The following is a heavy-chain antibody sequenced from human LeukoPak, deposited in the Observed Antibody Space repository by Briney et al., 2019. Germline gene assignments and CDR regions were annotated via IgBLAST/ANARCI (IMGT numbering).Heavy chain of an antibody. CDR2: IKQDGSEK. CDR3: ARWDGDYEGAEWFDP. V-gene: IGHV3-7*01. D-gene: IGHD4-17*01. Sequence: ETLSLTCTVSGGSISSGSYYWSWVRQAPGKGLEWVANIKQDGSEKYYVDSVKGRFTISRDNAKNSLYLQMNSLRAEDTAVYYCARWDGDYEGAEWFDPWGQGTLVTVSS. J-gene: IGHJ5*02. CDR1: GGSISSGSYY.